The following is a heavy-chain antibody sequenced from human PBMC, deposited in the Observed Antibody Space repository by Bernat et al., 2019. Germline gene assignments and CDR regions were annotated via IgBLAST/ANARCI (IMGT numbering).Heavy chain of an antibody. CDR2: IFSNDEK. CDR1: GFSLSNARMG. J-gene: IGHJ4*02. CDR3: ARIRGSGIAVASKLWEYYFDY. D-gene: IGHD6-19*01. Sequence: QVTLKESGPVLVKPTETLTLTCTVSGFSLSNARMGVSWIRQPPGKALEWLAHIFSNDEKSYSTSLKSRLTISKDTSKSQVVLTMTNMDPVDTATYYCARIRGSGIAVASKLWEYYFDYWGQGTLVTVSS. V-gene: IGHV2-26*01.